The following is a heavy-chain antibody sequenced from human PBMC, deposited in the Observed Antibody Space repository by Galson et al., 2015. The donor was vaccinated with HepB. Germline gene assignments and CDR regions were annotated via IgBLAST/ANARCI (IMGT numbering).Heavy chain of an antibody. CDR3: ASLLFRPDAGSTSYYY. J-gene: IGHJ4*02. Sequence: SVKVSCKASGGTFSSYAISWVRQAPGQGLEWMGGIIPIFGTANYAQKFQGRVTITADESTSTAYMELSSLRSEDTAVYYCASLLFRPDAGSTSYYYWGPGTLVTVSS. D-gene: IGHD2-2*01. V-gene: IGHV1-69*13. CDR2: IIPIFGTA. CDR1: GGTFSSYA.